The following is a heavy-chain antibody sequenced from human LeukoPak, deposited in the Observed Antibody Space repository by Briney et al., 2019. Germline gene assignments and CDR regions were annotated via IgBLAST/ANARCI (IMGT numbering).Heavy chain of an antibody. CDR3: ANTGRDDYVWGSYRTFDY. CDR2: PSGSGGNP. V-gene: IGHV3-23*01. J-gene: IGHJ4*02. CDR1: GSTFSSYA. Sequence: WGSLRLSCAASGSTFSSYAMSRLRQAPGKGLEWFSTPSGSGGNPSHADSVKGRFTIYRDNSTNQLDLQMNSLTAEDTAVYYCANTGRDDYVWGSYRTFDYWGQGTLVTVSS. D-gene: IGHD3-16*02.